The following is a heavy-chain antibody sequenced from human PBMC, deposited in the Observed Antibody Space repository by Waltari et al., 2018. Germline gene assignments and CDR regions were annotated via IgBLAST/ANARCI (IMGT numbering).Heavy chain of an antibody. D-gene: IGHD3-10*01. CDR3: ARSTYYYGSGSYPDY. CDR2: IYYSGST. Sequence: QVQLQESGPGLVKPSETLSLTCAVSGYSISSGYYWGWIRQPPGKGLEWIGSIYYSGSTYYNPSLKSRVTISVDTSKNQFSLKLSSVTAADTAVYYCARSTYYYGSGSYPDYWGQGTLVTVSS. J-gene: IGHJ4*02. CDR1: GYSISSGYY. V-gene: IGHV4-38-2*01.